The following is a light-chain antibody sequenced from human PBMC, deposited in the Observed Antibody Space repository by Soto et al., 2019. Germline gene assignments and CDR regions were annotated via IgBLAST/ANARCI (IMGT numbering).Light chain of an antibody. V-gene: IGLV2-11*01. Sequence: QSALTQPRSVSGSPGQSVTISCTGTSSDVGGYNYVSWYQQHPGKAPKLMIYDVSKRPSGVPDRFSGSKSGNTASLTISGXXXXXXXDYYCCSYAGSYVVFGGGTKLTV. CDR1: SSDVGGYNY. CDR2: DVS. J-gene: IGLJ2*01. CDR3: CSYAGSYVV.